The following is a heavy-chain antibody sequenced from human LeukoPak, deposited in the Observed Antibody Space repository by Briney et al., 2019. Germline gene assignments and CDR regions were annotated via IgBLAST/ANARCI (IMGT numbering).Heavy chain of an antibody. D-gene: IGHD3-22*01. Sequence: ASVKVSCKASGYTFTTYAMNWVRQAPGQGLEWMGWISAYNGNTNYAQKLQGRVTMTTDTSTSTAYMELRSLRSDDTAVYYCARSYYYDSSGYYYWAYYYYYYMDVWGKGTTVTISS. J-gene: IGHJ6*03. CDR3: ARSYYYDSSGYYYWAYYYYYYMDV. CDR1: GYTFTTYA. V-gene: IGHV1-18*01. CDR2: ISAYNGNT.